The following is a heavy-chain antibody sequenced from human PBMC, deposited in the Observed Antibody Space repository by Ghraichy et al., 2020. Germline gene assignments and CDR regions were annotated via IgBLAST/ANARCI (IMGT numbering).Heavy chain of an antibody. CDR3: AKGTLYYVEGCGRYFFDY. CDR2: ISSTSNYI. J-gene: IGHJ4*02. Sequence: GGSLNISCAASGFTFSSYTMHWVRQAPGKGLEWVSAISSTSNYIDYADSVKGRFTISRDNAKNSLYLQMNSLRVEDTAVYYCAKGTLYYVEGCGRYFFDYWGQGTLVTVSS. D-gene: IGHD3-16*01. CDR1: GFTFSSYT. V-gene: IGHV3-21*04.